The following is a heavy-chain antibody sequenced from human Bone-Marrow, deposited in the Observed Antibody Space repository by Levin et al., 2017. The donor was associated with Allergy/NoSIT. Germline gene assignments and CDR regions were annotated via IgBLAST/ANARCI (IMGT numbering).Heavy chain of an antibody. Sequence: GGSLRLSCAASGFTFTNYAMSWVRQAPGKGLEWVSSISGSDTFTYYAESAKGRFTISRDNSKNTSSLQMNRLRAEDSAVYYCARAYDFWSGYYPPDYWGQGTLVTVSS. D-gene: IGHD3-3*01. V-gene: IGHV3-23*01. CDR1: GFTFTNYA. J-gene: IGHJ4*02. CDR2: ISGSDTFT. CDR3: ARAYDFWSGYYPPDY.